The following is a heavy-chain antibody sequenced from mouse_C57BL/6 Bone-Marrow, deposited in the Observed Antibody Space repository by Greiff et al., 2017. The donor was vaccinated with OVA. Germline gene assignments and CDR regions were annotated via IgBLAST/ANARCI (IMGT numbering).Heavy chain of an antibody. Sequence: QVQLKESGAELVRPGASVTLSCKASGYTFTDYEMHWVKQTPVHGLEWIGAIDPETGGTAYNQKFKGKAILTADKSSSTAYMELRSLTSEDSAVYYCTREDYYGSLHWYFDVWGTGTTVTVSS. D-gene: IGHD1-1*01. CDR2: IDPETGGT. CDR1: GYTFTDYE. CDR3: TREDYYGSLHWYFDV. J-gene: IGHJ1*03. V-gene: IGHV1-15*01.